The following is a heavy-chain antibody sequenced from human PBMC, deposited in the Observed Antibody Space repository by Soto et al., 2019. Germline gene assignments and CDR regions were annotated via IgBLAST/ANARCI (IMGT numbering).Heavy chain of an antibody. CDR1: GFTFSNAW. Sequence: EVQLVESGGGLVKPGGSLRLSCAASGFTFSNAWMSWVRQAPGKGLEWVGRIKSKTDGGTTDYAAPVKGRFTISRDNAKNTLYLQMNSLRAEDTAVYFCADPFAAFDIWGQGTLVTVSS. CDR2: IKSKTDGGTT. V-gene: IGHV3-15*05. J-gene: IGHJ3*02. CDR3: ADPFAAFDI.